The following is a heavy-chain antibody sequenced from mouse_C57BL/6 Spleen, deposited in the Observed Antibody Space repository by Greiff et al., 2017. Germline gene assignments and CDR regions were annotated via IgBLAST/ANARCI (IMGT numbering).Heavy chain of an antibody. CDR1: GFTFRSYA. V-gene: IGHV5-9-1*02. CDR3: TKVVAHWYFDV. CDR2: ISSGGDYI. D-gene: IGHD1-3*01. J-gene: IGHJ1*03. Sequence: EVKLVESGEGLVKPGGSLKLSCAASGFTFRSYAMSWVRQTPEKRLEWVAYISSGGDYIYYADTVKGRFTISRDNARNTLYLQMSSLKSEDTAMYYCTKVVAHWYFDVWGTGTTVTVSS.